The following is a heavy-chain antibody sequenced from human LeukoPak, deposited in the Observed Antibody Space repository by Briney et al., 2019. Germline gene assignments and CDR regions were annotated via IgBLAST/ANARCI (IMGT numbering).Heavy chain of an antibody. CDR1: GGSIRSYC. CDR2: IYYSGIT. CDR3: ARRQDYADYDLGAFDI. D-gene: IGHD4-17*01. V-gene: IGHV4-59*01. J-gene: IGHJ3*02. Sequence: SETLSLTCTVSGGSIRSYCWSWIRLPPGKGLEWIGYIYYSGITKYNPSLKSRVTISVDTSRNQVSLKLNSVTAADTAVYYCARRQDYADYDLGAFDIWGQGTMVTVSS.